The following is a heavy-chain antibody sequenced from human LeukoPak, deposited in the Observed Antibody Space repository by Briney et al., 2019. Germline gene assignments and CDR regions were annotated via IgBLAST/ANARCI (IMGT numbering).Heavy chain of an antibody. J-gene: IGHJ4*02. CDR3: ARVGYYGSGSYYHDY. Sequence: SETLSLTCTVSGGSISSYYWSWIRQPPGKGLERIGYIYYSGSTNYNPSLKSRVTISVDTSKNQFSLKLSSVTAADTAVYYCARVGYYGSGSYYHDYWGQGTLVTVSS. CDR2: IYYSGST. V-gene: IGHV4-59*01. D-gene: IGHD3-10*01. CDR1: GGSISSYY.